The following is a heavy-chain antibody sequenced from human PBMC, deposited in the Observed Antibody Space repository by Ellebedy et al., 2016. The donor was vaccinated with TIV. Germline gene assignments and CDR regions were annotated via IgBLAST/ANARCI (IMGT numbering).Heavy chain of an antibody. CDR3: ARTGKENSYGDAFDI. CDR1: GYTFTGYY. V-gene: IGHV1-69*13. Sequence: AASVKVSCKASGYTFTGYYVHWVRQAPGQGLEWMGGIIPIFGTANYAQKFQGRVTITADESTSTAYMELSSLRSEDTAVYYCARTGKENSYGDAFDIWGQGTMVTVSS. D-gene: IGHD5-18*01. J-gene: IGHJ3*02. CDR2: IIPIFGTA.